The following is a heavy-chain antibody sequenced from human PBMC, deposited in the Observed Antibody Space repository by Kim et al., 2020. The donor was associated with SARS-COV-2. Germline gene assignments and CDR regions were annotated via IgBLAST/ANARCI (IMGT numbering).Heavy chain of an antibody. CDR3: ARGPSYSSGWTGVDY. Sequence: PGSVKGRFTISRENAKNSLYLQMNSLGAGDTAVYYCARGPSYSSGWTGVDYWGQGTLVTVSS. D-gene: IGHD6-19*01. J-gene: IGHJ4*02. V-gene: IGHV3-13*01.